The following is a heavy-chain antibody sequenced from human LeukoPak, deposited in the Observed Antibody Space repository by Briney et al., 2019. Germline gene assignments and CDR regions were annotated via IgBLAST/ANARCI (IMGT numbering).Heavy chain of an antibody. CDR3: ARGTPYYDYVWGSCRYVGFDY. V-gene: IGHV3-21*01. J-gene: IGHJ4*02. CDR1: GFTFSSYS. D-gene: IGHD3-16*02. Sequence: GGSLRLSCAASGFTFSSYSMNWVRQAPGKGLEWVSSISSSSSYIYYADSVKGRFTISRDNAKNSLYLQMNSLRAEDTAVYYCARGTPYYDYVWGSCRYVGFDYWGQGTLVTVSS. CDR2: ISSSSSYI.